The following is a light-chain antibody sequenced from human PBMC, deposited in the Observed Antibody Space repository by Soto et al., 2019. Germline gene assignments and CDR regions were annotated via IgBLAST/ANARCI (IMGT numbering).Light chain of an antibody. J-gene: IGKJ5*01. CDR2: VAS. CDR1: QNIINY. CDR3: QQSYNAPIT. V-gene: IGKV1-39*01. Sequence: DIQMTQSPSSLSASVGDRVTITCRASQNIINYLNWYQQKPGKAPQLLIYVASRLESGVPSRFSGSRSGTDFTLTISSLQPEDFATYYCQQSYNAPITFGQGTRLDI.